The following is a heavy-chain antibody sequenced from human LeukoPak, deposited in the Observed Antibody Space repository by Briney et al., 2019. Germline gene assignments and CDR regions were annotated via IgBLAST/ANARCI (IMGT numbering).Heavy chain of an antibody. CDR1: GGSISSSSYY. Sequence: SETLSLTCTVSGGSISSSSYYWGWIRQPPGKGLEWIGSIYYSGSTYYNPSLKSRVTISVDTSKNQFSLKLSSVTAADTAVYYCARGGYSYGPAGLLTDYWGQGMLVTVSS. CDR3: ARGGYSYGPAGLLTDY. J-gene: IGHJ4*02. CDR2: IYYSGST. V-gene: IGHV4-39*07. D-gene: IGHD5-18*01.